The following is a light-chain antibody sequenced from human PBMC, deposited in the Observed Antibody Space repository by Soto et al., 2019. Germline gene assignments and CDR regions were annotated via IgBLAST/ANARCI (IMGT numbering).Light chain of an antibody. CDR3: QQYNNWPRRT. Sequence: EIVMTQSPATLSVSPGERATLSCRASQSISGNLAWYQQKPGQAPRLLIYGASIRSTGIPARFSGSGSGTEFTLTISRLQSEDFAVYYCQQYNNWPRRTFGQGAKVEIK. CDR1: QSISGN. CDR2: GAS. V-gene: IGKV3-15*01. J-gene: IGKJ1*01.